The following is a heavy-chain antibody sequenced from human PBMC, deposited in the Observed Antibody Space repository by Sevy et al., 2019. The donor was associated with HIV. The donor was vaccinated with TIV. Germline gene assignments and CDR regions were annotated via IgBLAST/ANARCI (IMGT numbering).Heavy chain of an antibody. J-gene: IGHJ4*02. D-gene: IGHD6-13*01. CDR2: IYPSGNT. CDR1: GGSISGSY. CDR3: AREDSSTWCFHF. Sequence: SETLSLTCTVSGGSISGSYWSWIRQTAGKGLEWIGRIYPSGNTNYNPSLKSRVTMSVDTSKNHFSLKLTSVTAADTAAYYCAREDSSTWCFHFWGQGTLVTVSS. V-gene: IGHV4-4*07.